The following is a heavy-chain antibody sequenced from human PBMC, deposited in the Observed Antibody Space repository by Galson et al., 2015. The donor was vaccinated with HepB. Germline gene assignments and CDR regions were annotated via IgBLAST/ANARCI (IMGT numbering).Heavy chain of an antibody. D-gene: IGHD6-13*01. Sequence: SVKVSCKVSGYTLTELSMHWVRQAPGKGLEWMGGFDPEDGETIYAQKFQGRVTMTEDTSTDTAYMELSSLRSEDTAVYYCAAGIAAAGTSPCFDYWGQGTLVTVSS. CDR3: AAGIAAAGTSPCFDY. J-gene: IGHJ4*02. V-gene: IGHV1-24*01. CDR1: GYTLTELS. CDR2: FDPEDGET.